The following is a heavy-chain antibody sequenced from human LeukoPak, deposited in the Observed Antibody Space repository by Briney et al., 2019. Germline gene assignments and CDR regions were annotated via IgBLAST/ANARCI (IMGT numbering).Heavy chain of an antibody. V-gene: IGHV3-33*01. CDR3: GRVGYSGNSGPIDY. J-gene: IGHJ4*02. Sequence: GKSLRLSCAASGFIFTKYGMHWVRQAPGKGLEWVAIIWHDGSQKHYTDSVKGRFTISRDDSENMLYLEMNRLRAEDTAVYYCGRVGYSGNSGPIDYWGQGTLVTVSS. D-gene: IGHD4-23*01. CDR1: GFIFTKYG. CDR2: IWHDGSQK.